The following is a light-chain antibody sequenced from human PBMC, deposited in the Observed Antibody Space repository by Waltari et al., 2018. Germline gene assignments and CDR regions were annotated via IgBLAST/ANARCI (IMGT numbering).Light chain of an antibody. Sequence: EIVMTQYPLSLPVTPGEPASISCRSSQSLLQTNGYTYLDWYLQKPGQSPQLLIYLGSNRASVVPDRFSVSGSDTDCTLKISRVDAEDVGVYYCMQALETPPTFGGGTKVEI. J-gene: IGKJ4*01. CDR2: LGS. CDR3: MQALETPPT. V-gene: IGKV2-28*01. CDR1: QSLLQTNGYTY.